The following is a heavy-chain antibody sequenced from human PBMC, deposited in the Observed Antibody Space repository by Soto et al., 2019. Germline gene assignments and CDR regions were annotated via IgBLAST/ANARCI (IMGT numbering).Heavy chain of an antibody. D-gene: IGHD3-3*01. J-gene: IGHJ5*02. CDR1: GFTFSSYS. CDR2: ISSSSSTI. CDR3: ARVGLRFLEWLLRPWFDP. V-gene: IGHV3-48*01. Sequence: EVQLVESGGGLVQPGGSLRLSCAASGFTFSSYSMNWVRQAPGKGLEWVSYISSSSSTIYYADSVKGRFTISRDNAKNSLYLQMNSLRAEDTAVYYCARVGLRFLEWLLRPWFDPWGQGTLVTVSS.